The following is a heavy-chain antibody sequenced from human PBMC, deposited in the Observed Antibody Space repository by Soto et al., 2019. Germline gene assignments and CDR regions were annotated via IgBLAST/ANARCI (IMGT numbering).Heavy chain of an antibody. CDR1: GGSISSYY. CDR2: IYYSGST. J-gene: IGHJ3*02. V-gene: IGHV4-59*01. Sequence: SETLSLTCTVSGGSISSYYWSWIRQPPGKGLEWIGYIYYSGSTNYNPSLKSRVTISVDTSKNQFSLKLSSVTAADTAVYYCARVRRDIVVVGNAFDIWGQGTMVTVSS. D-gene: IGHD2-15*01. CDR3: ARVRRDIVVVGNAFDI.